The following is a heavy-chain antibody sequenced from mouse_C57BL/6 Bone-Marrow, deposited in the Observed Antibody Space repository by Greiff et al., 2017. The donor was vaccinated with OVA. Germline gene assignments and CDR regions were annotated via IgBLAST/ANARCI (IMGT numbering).Heavy chain of an antibody. J-gene: IGHJ2*01. Sequence: VQLQQSGPGLVKPSQCLSITCTASGFSITSYGVHWVRQSPGKGLEWLGVIWRGGSTNYNAAFISRLSISKDNSKSQVFVKMNSLQADYTAIYYCARNYDGYYLRLDYWGQGTTLTVSS. V-gene: IGHV2-2*01. CDR1: GFSITSYG. D-gene: IGHD2-3*01. CDR3: ARNYDGYYLRLDY. CDR2: IWRGGST.